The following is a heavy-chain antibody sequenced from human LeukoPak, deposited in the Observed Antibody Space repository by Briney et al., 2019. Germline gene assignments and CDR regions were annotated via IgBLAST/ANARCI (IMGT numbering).Heavy chain of an antibody. V-gene: IGHV3-48*01. CDR3: ARDPDQGRGFDY. D-gene: IGHD2-2*01. CDR2: ISSSSSTI. J-gene: IGHJ4*02. Sequence: GGSLRLXCVASGFTFSSYSMNWVRQAPGKGLEWVSYISSSSSTIYYADSVKGRFTISRDNAKNSLYLQMNSLRVEDTAVYYCARDPDQGRGFDYWGQGTLVTASS. CDR1: GFTFSSYS.